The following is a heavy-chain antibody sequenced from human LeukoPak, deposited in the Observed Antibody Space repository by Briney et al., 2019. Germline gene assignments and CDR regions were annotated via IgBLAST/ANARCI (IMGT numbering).Heavy chain of an antibody. J-gene: IGHJ5*02. CDR1: GYTFTNYY. CDR2: INPSPGST. CDR3: ARGGLLQKYNCFDP. V-gene: IGHV1-46*01. Sequence: ASVTVSCTASGYTFTNYYMQWVRQAPGQGLEWIGIINPSPGSTTYAQKFQGRVTMTRDTSTSTVYMELSSLRSEDTAVYYCARGGLLQKYNCFDPWGQGTLVTVSS. D-gene: IGHD3-10*01.